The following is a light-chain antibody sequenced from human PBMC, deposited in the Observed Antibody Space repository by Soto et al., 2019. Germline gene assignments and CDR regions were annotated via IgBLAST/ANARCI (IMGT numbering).Light chain of an antibody. Sequence: QSVLTQPPSASGTPGQRVTISCSGVSANIGNNFVCWYQQLPGTAPKLLIYSNNQRPSGVPDRFSGSKSGTSASLAISGLRSEDEADYYCVAWDDSLSGLVFGTGTKVT. CDR1: SANIGNNF. CDR3: VAWDDSLSGLV. V-gene: IGLV1-47*02. CDR2: SNN. J-gene: IGLJ1*01.